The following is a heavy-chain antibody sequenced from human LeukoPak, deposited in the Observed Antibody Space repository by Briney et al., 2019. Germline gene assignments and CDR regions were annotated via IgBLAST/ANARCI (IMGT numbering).Heavy chain of an antibody. J-gene: IGHJ4*02. CDR2: IRSKASNYAT. Sequence: GGSLRLSCAASGFTFSNYAMSWVRQAPGKGLEWVGRIRSKASNYATAYAASVEGRFTISRDDSKNTAYLQMNSLKTEDTAVYYCTSRLFPFDFWGQGTLVTVSS. V-gene: IGHV3-73*01. CDR1: GFTFSNYA. D-gene: IGHD2/OR15-2a*01. CDR3: TSRLFPFDF.